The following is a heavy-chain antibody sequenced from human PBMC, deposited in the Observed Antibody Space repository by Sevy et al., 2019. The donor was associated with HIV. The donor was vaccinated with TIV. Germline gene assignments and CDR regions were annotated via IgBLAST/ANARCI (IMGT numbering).Heavy chain of an antibody. CDR2: IWYDGSNK. CDR3: ARDLGITIFGVVIYYYYGMDV. J-gene: IGHJ6*02. Sequence: GGSLRLSCAASGFTFSSYGMHWVRQAPGKGLEWVAVIWYDGSNKYYADSVKGRFTISRDNSKNTLYLQMNSLRAEDTAVYYCARDLGITIFGVVIYYYYGMDVWRQGTTVTVSS. V-gene: IGHV3-33*01. D-gene: IGHD3-3*01. CDR1: GFTFSSYG.